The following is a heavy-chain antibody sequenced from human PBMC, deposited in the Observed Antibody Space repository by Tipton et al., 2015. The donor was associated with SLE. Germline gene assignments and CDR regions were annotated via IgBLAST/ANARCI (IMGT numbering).Heavy chain of an antibody. V-gene: IGHV4-59*04. CDR1: GGSISSHY. D-gene: IGHD6-19*01. CDR2: IYHSGST. J-gene: IGHJ6*02. CDR3: ARRWLVLYYYYGMDV. Sequence: LRLSCTVSGGSISSHYWSWIRQPPGKGLEWIGHIYHSGSTNYNPSLKSRVTISVDTSKNQFSLKLSSVTAADTAVYYCARRWLVLYYYYGMDVWGQGTTVTVPS.